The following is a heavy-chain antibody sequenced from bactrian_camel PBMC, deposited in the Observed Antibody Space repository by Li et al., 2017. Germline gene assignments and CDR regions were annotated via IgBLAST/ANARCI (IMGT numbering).Heavy chain of an antibody. CDR1: GYTWDSNC. J-gene: IGHJ4*01. Sequence: DVQLVESGGGSVQAGGSLRLACVVSGYTWDSNCMGWFRQAPGKEREWVAGIDSDGTTSYTDSVKDRFTLSADNAKNRLYLQMNNLQPEDTGLYYCAPGLCNLGSVATYARGAHGYGGLHTQVTVS. CDR2: IDSDGTT. D-gene: IGHD5*01. V-gene: IGHV3S42*01.